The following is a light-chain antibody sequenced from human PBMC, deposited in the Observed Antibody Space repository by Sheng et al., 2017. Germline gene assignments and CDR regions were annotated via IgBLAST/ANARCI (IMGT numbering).Light chain of an antibody. J-gene: IGKJ1*01. CDR2: GAS. CDR3: HQYDTSPQT. Sequence: EIVLTQSPGTLSLSPGERATLSCRASQSASSGNLAWYQQQPGQAPRLLIYGASIRATGIPDRFSGSGSGTDFTLTISRLEPGDIAVYFCHQYDTSPQTFGQGTKVEIK. V-gene: IGKV3-20*01. CDR1: QSASSGN.